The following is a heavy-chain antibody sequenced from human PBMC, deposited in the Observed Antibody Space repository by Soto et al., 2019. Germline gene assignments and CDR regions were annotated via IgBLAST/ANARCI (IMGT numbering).Heavy chain of an antibody. Sequence: EVQLLESGGGLVQPGGSLRLSCAASGFIFSNFAMTWVRQAPGKGLEWVSAIRDSGGNTFYADSVKGRFTISRDNSKNTLYLQMNSLRAEDTAIYYCAKDSGSFDDWGQGTLVTVSS. D-gene: IGHD3-22*01. J-gene: IGHJ4*02. CDR2: IRDSGGNT. V-gene: IGHV3-23*01. CDR1: GFIFSNFA. CDR3: AKDSGSFDD.